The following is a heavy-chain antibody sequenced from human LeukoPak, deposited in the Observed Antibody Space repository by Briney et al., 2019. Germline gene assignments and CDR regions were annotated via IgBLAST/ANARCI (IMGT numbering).Heavy chain of an antibody. CDR3: AKESKLSSTVDY. CDR1: GFTFSSYW. D-gene: IGHD2-2*01. CDR2: ISGSGGST. V-gene: IGHV3-23*01. J-gene: IGHJ4*02. Sequence: GGSLRLSCAASGFTFSSYWMHWVRQTPGKGLVWVSAISGSGGSTYYADSVKGRFTISRDNSKNTLYLQMNSLRAEDTAVYYCAKESKLSSTVDYWGQGTLVTVSS.